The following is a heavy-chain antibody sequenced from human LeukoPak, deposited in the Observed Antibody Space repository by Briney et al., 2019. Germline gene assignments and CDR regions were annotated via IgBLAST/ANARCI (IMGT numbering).Heavy chain of an antibody. V-gene: IGHV1-18*01. CDR2: ISAYNGNT. J-gene: IGHJ4*02. CDR3: ARDWSDSHLRFYDYVWGSYRQFQLFDY. CDR1: GYTFTSYG. D-gene: IGHD3-16*02. Sequence: ASVKVSCKASGYTFTSYGISWVRQAPGQGLEWMGWISAYNGNTNYAQKLQGRVTMTTDTSTSTAYMELRSLRSDDTAVYYCARDWSDSHLRFYDYVWGSYRQFQLFDYWGQGTLVTVSS.